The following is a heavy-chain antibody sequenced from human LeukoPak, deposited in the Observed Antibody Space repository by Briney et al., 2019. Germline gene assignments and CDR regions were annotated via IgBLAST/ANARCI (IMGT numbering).Heavy chain of an antibody. CDR2: MNPNSGNT. Sequence: ASVKVSCKASGYTFTSYDINWVRQATGQGLEWMGWMNPNSGNTGYAQKFQGRVTITRNTSISTAYMELSRLRSDDTAVYYCARVLHYYDSSGYYYGPHYWGQGTLVTVSS. CDR1: GYTFTSYD. V-gene: IGHV1-8*03. CDR3: ARVLHYYDSSGYYYGPHY. D-gene: IGHD3-22*01. J-gene: IGHJ4*02.